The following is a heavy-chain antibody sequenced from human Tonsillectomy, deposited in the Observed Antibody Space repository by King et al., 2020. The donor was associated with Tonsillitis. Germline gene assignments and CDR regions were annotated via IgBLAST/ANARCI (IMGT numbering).Heavy chain of an antibody. J-gene: IGHJ6*02. V-gene: IGHV4-34*01. CDR3: AREFYGSGSYDGMDV. CDR2: INHSGST. CDR1: GGSFSGYY. Sequence: VQLQQWGAGLLKPSETLSLTCAVYGGSFSGYYWSWIRQPPGKGLEWIGEINHSGSTNYNPSLKSRVTISVDTSKNQFSLKLSSVTAADTAVYYCAREFYGSGSYDGMDVWGQGTTVTVSS. D-gene: IGHD3-10*01.